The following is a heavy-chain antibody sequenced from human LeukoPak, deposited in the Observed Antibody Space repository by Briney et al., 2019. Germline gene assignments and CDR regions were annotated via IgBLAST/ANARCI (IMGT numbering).Heavy chain of an antibody. V-gene: IGHV3-23*01. D-gene: IGHD4-17*01. CDR1: GLGFSNYA. CDR2: ITGSGYT. J-gene: IGHJ3*02. CDR3: TSDPNGDYVGAFDM. Sequence: GGSLRLSCAASGLGFSNYALTWVRQAPGQGLEWVSSITGSGYTYYADSVKGRFTISRDNSKNTLFLQMNSLRAEDTALYYCTSDPNGDYVGAFDMWGPGTLVTVSS.